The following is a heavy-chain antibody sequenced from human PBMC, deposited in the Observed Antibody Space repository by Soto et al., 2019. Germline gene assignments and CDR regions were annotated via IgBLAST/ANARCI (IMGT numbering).Heavy chain of an antibody. V-gene: IGHV3-48*02. D-gene: IGHD6-13*01. CDR1: GFTFSSYR. CDR2: ISSGSRTI. J-gene: IGHJ3*02. CDR3: ARNQQQLVDAFDI. Sequence: GGSLRLCCAASGFTFSSYRMNWVRQAPGKGLEWVSYISSGSRTIYYADSVKGRFTISRDSAKNSLYLQMNSLRDEDTAVYYCARNQQQLVDAFDIWGQGTMVTVSS.